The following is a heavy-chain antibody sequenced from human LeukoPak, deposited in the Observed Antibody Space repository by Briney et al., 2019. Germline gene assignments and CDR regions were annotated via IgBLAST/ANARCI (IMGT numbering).Heavy chain of an antibody. CDR2: MNPNSGNT. V-gene: IGHV1-8*01. CDR1: GYTFTSYD. CDR3: ARGRRKGATRYGDWFDP. J-gene: IGHJ5*02. D-gene: IGHD1-26*01. Sequence: ASVKVSCKASGYTFTSYDINWVRQATGQGLEWMGWMNPNSGNTGYAQKFQGRVTMTRNTSISTAYMELSSLRSEDTAVYYCARGRRKGATRYGDWFDPWGQGTLVTVSS.